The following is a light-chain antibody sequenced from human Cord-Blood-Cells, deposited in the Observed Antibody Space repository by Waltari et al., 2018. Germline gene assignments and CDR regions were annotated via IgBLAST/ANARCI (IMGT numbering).Light chain of an antibody. CDR3: QQYYSYPRT. V-gene: IGKV1-8*01. J-gene: IGKJ3*01. CDR1: QGISSG. Sequence: AIRMTQSPSSLSASTGDRVTITCRASQGISSGLALYQQKPVQSPKLLIYAASTLQSGVPSRFSGRGSGTDYTLTISCLQSEDFATYCCQQYYSYPRTFGPGTKVDIK. CDR2: AAS.